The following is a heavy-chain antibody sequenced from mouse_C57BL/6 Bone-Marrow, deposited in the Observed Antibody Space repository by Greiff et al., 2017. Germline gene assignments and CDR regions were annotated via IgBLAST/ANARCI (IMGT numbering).Heavy chain of an antibody. Sequence: EVQLQQSGGGLVQPGGSLKLSCAASGFTFSDYYMYWVRQTPEKRLEWVAYISNGGGSTYYPDTVKGRFTISRDNAKNTLYLQMSRLKSEDTAMYYCARHGDYGNYFDYWGQGTTHTVSS. CDR2: ISNGGGST. CDR1: GFTFSDYY. D-gene: IGHD2-13*01. CDR3: ARHGDYGNYFDY. V-gene: IGHV5-12*01. J-gene: IGHJ2*01.